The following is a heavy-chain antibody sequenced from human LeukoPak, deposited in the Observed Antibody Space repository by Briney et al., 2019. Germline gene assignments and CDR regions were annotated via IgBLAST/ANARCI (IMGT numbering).Heavy chain of an antibody. CDR1: GGSISSGGYY. J-gene: IGHJ5*02. CDR2: IHYSGDT. Sequence: SETLSLTCTVSGGSISSGGYYWSWIRQHPGKGLEWIAYIHYSGDTYSNPSLKSRVIISADASKNQFSLKLTSVTAADTAVYYCARGPAGDYTLLGWFDPWGQGTLVTVSS. D-gene: IGHD4-17*01. CDR3: ARGPAGDYTLLGWFDP. V-gene: IGHV4-31*03.